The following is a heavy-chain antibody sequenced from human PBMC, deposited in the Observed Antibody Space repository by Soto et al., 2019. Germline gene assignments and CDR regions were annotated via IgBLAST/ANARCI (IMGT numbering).Heavy chain of an antibody. V-gene: IGHV3-23*01. D-gene: IGHD6-19*01. J-gene: IGHJ4*02. CDR1: GFFFSSYT. CDR3: AKARDQQWVRLPFDY. Sequence: EVQLLESGGGLVQPGGSLRLSCVGSGFFFSSYTMTWVRQAPGKGLEWVSSFSATSENTYYADSVRGRFTITRDNSNNTLFLQMNSLTAEDTAMYYCAKARDQQWVRLPFDYWGPGILVIVSS. CDR2: FSATSENT.